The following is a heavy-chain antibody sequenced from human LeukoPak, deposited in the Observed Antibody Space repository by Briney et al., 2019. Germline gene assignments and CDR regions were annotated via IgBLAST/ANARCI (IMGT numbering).Heavy chain of an antibody. V-gene: IGHV3-33*01. J-gene: IGHJ1*01. D-gene: IGHD4-23*01. CDR3: ARDVYGGNSAVYFQH. CDR2: IWFDGSNK. CDR1: GFTFSSYG. Sequence: GRSLRLSCAASGFTFSSYGMHWVRQAPGKGLEWVAVIWFDGSNKYYADSVKGRFTISRDNSKNTLYLQMNSLRAEDTAVYYCARDVYGGNSAVYFQHWGQGTLVTVSS.